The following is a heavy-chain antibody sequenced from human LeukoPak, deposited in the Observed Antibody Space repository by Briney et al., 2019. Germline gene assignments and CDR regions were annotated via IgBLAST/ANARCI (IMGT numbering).Heavy chain of an antibody. CDR1: GGSISSYQ. CDR3: AGHHPRNTVDF. J-gene: IGHJ4*02. Sequence: SETLSLTCTVSGGSISSYQWSWIRQPPGKGLEWIGYISYSGFTNYNPSLESRVTISLDTSKNQFSLKLTSVTAADTAVYYCAGHHPRNTVDFWGQGTLVTVSS. D-gene: IGHD2-8*02. CDR2: ISYSGFT. V-gene: IGHV4-59*08.